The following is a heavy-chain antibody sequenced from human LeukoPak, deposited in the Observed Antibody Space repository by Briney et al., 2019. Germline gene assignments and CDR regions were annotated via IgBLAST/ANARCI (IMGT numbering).Heavy chain of an antibody. D-gene: IGHD6-13*01. J-gene: IGHJ4*02. V-gene: IGHV3-23*01. CDR1: GFTFSSYG. CDR3: AKGVLTSPVGTWRYFDY. Sequence: PGGSLRLSCAASGFTFSSYGMSWVRQAPGKGLEWVSTISGSGGSTYYADSVKGRFTISRDNSKNTLYLQMNSLRAEDTAVYFCAKGVLTSPVGTWRYFDYWGQGTLVPVFS. CDR2: ISGSGGST.